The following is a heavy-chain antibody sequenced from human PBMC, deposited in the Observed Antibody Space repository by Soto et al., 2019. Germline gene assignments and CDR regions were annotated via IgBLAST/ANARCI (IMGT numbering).Heavy chain of an antibody. CDR2: INADGTTT. CDR3: ARDMAYSMDV. Sequence: EVQLVESGGGLVQPGGSLTLSCGASGYTFSPHWMHWVRLTPGKGLVWVSHINADGTTTTYADSVKGRFTVSRDNAKSTLYLQMNSLSAEDTAVYYCARDMAYSMDVWGQGNTVIVSS. J-gene: IGHJ6*02. CDR1: GYTFSPHW. D-gene: IGHD3-10*01. V-gene: IGHV3-74*01.